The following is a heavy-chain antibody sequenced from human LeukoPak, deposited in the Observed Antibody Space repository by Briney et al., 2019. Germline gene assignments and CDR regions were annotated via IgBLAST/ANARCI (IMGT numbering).Heavy chain of an antibody. CDR1: GFTFSSYS. J-gene: IGHJ4*02. CDR3: ARDGGYDSSGYYYGSLDY. CDR2: ISSSSSTI. V-gene: IGHV3-48*01. D-gene: IGHD3-22*01. Sequence: GGSLRLSCAASGFTFSSYSMNWARQAPGKGLEWVSYISSSSSTIYYADSVKGRFTISRDNAKNSLYLQMNSLRAEDTAVYYCARDGGYDSSGYYYGSLDYWGQGTLVTVSS.